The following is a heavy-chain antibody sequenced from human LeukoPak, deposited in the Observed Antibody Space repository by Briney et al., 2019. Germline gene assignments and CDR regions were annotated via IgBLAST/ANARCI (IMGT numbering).Heavy chain of an antibody. CDR2: IYYSGST. CDR3: ARTKYNSSSKWYFDL. Sequence: SETLSLTCTVSGGSISSYYWSWIRQPPGKGLEWIGYIYYSGSTNYNPSLKSRVTISVDTSKNQFSLKLSSVSAADTAVYYCARTKYNSSSKWYFDLWGRGTLVTVSS. D-gene: IGHD6-13*01. CDR1: GGSISSYY. V-gene: IGHV4-59*01. J-gene: IGHJ2*01.